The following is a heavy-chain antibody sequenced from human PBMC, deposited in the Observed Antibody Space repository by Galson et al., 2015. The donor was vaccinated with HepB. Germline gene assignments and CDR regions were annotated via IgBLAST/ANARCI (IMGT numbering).Heavy chain of an antibody. Sequence: SLRLSCAASGFTFSSYGMHWVRQAPGKGLEWVAAISYDGNTEYNANSVKGRFTISRDNSKNTLYLQMNSLRAEDTAVYYCARDEGYSTLPWAGFFDNWGQGILVIVSS. CDR1: GFTFSSYG. CDR3: ARDEGYSTLPWAGFFDN. CDR2: ISYDGNTE. V-gene: IGHV3-30*03. D-gene: IGHD2/OR15-2a*01. J-gene: IGHJ4*02.